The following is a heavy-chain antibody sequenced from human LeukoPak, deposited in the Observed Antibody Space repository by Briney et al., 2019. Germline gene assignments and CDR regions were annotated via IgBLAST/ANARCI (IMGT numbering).Heavy chain of an antibody. Sequence: PGGSLRLSCAASGFTFSNYWMSWVRQAPGKGLEFMANIKEAGSAKYYVDSVKGRFTISRDNDKNSVHLQMNNLRAEDTAVYYCARGGGMRSWYDFDYWGQGILVTVSS. V-gene: IGHV3-7*04. CDR1: GFTFSNYW. CDR2: IKEAGSAK. CDR3: ARGGGMRSWYDFDY. J-gene: IGHJ4*02. D-gene: IGHD6-13*01.